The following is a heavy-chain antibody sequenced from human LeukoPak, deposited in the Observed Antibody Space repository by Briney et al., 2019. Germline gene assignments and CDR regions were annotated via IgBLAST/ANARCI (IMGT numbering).Heavy chain of an antibody. CDR1: GGSFSGYY. CDR3: ASYDSSGYYSETVDAFDI. D-gene: IGHD3-22*01. V-gene: IGHV4-34*01. J-gene: IGHJ3*02. Sequence: SETLSLNCAVYGGSFSGYYWSWIRQPPGKGLEWIGEINHSGSTNYNPSLKSRVTISVDTSKNQFSLKLSSVTAADTAVYYCASYDSSGYYSETVDAFDIWGQGTMVTVSS. CDR2: INHSGST.